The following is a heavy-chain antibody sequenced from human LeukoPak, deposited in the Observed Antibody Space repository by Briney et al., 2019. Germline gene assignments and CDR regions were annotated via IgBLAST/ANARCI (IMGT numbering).Heavy chain of an antibody. CDR3: ARERYDSSQGYFDY. V-gene: IGHV3-53*01. D-gene: IGHD3-22*01. CDR1: GFTVSSNY. Sequence: GGSLRLSCAASGFTVSSNYMSWVRQAPGKGLEWVSVIYSGGSTYYADSVKGRFTISRDNSKNTLYLQMNSLRAEDTAVYYCARERYDSSQGYFDYWGQGTLVTVSS. CDR2: IYSGGST. J-gene: IGHJ4*02.